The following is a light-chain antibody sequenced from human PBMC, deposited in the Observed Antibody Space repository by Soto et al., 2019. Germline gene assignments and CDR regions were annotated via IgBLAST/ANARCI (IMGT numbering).Light chain of an antibody. CDR3: QQRSNWPST. J-gene: IGKJ4*01. V-gene: IGKV3-11*01. CDR1: QSVSSY. CDR2: DAS. Sequence: EIVLTQSPATLSLSPGERAALSCRASQSVSSYLAWYQQKPGQAPRLLIYDASKRAPGIPARFTGSGSGTDFTLAISSLEPEDFAVYFCQQRSNWPSTFGGATKVGI.